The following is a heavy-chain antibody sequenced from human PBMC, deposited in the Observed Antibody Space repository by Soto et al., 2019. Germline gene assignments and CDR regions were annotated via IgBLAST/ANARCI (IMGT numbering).Heavy chain of an antibody. CDR3: AKMRDVRQGFDP. Sequence: EVQLLESGGGLVQPGGSLRLSCAASGFTFASYAMSWVRQAPGKGLEWVSAITSSSGSIYYADSVKGRFTISRDNSKNPLYLQMNSLRAEDTAVYYCAKMRDVRQGFDPWGQGTLVTVSS. J-gene: IGHJ5*02. V-gene: IGHV3-23*01. CDR1: GFTFASYA. CDR2: ITSSSGSI.